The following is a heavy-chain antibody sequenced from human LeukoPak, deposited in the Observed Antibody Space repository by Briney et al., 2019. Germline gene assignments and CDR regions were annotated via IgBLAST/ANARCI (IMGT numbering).Heavy chain of an antibody. V-gene: IGHV3-74*01. CDR2: INSDRSST. J-gene: IGHJ4*02. Sequence: GGSLRLSCAASDFTFSTYWMHWVRQAPGQGLVWVSRINSDRSSTAYADSVKGRFTISRDNAKNTLYLQMNSLRAEDTAVYYCARDRSGPDYWGQGTLVTVSS. CDR3: ARDRSGPDY. CDR1: DFTFSTYW.